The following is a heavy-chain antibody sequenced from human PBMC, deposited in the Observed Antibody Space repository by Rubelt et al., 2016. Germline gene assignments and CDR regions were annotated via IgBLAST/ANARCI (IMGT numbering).Heavy chain of an antibody. V-gene: IGHV3-21*01. CDR3: ARDQPERWELGAFDY. Sequence: RLSCAASGFTFSSYWMHWVRQAPGKGLEWVSSISSSSSYIYYADSVKGRFTISRDNAKNSLYLQMNSLRAEDTAVYYCARDQPERWELGAFDYWGQGTLVTVSS. D-gene: IGHD1-26*01. J-gene: IGHJ4*02. CDR1: GFTFSSYW. CDR2: ISSSSSYI.